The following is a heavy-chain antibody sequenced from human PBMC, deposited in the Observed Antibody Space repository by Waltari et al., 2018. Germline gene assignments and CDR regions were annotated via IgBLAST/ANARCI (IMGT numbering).Heavy chain of an antibody. Sequence: QVQLQESGPGLVKPSETLSLTCTVSGGSISSYYWSWFRQPPGKGLEWIGSIYHSGSTYYNPSLKSRVTISVDTSKNQFSLKLSSVTAADTAVYYCARERIAAAGEFDYWGQGTLVTVSS. CDR3: ARERIAAAGEFDY. CDR1: GGSISSYY. D-gene: IGHD6-13*01. J-gene: IGHJ4*02. CDR2: IYHSGST. V-gene: IGHV4-38-2*02.